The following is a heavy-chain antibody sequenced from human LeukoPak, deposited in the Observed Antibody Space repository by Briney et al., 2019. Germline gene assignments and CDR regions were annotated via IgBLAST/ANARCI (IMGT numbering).Heavy chain of an antibody. D-gene: IGHD1-20*01. CDR1: GFTFSSYW. Sequence: GGSLRLSCAASGFTFSSYWMHWVRQAPGKGLVWVSRINSDGRDTTYVDSVKGRFTISRDNAKNTVYLQMNSLRAEDTAVYYCATFGYNWNLGYWGQGTLVTVSS. J-gene: IGHJ4*02. CDR3: ATFGYNWNLGY. CDR2: INSDGRDT. V-gene: IGHV3-74*03.